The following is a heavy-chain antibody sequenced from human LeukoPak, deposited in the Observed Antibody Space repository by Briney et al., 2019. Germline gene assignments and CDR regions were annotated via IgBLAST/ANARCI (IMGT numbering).Heavy chain of an antibody. V-gene: IGHV3-11*04. J-gene: IGHJ3*02. CDR1: GFTFSDYY. Sequence: GSLRLSCXASGFTFSDYYMSWIRQAPGKGLKWVSYISSSGSTIYYADSVKGRFTISRDNAKNSLYLQMNSLRAEDTAVYYCYIRYFDWLTTIDAFDIWGQGTMVTVSS. D-gene: IGHD3-9*01. CDR2: ISSSGSTI. CDR3: YIRYFDWLTTIDAFDI.